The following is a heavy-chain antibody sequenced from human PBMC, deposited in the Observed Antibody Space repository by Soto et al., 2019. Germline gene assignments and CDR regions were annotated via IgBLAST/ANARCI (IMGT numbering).Heavy chain of an antibody. J-gene: IGHJ4*02. CDR1: GGSISSGDYY. D-gene: IGHD3-10*01. V-gene: IGHV4-30-4*01. Sequence: SETLSLTCTVSGGSISSGDYYWSWIRQPPGKGLEWIGYIYYSGSTYYNPSLKSRVTISVDTSKNQFSLKLSSVTAADTAVYYCARGIGYYYGSGSYDYYFDYWGQGTLVTVSS. CDR2: IYYSGST. CDR3: ARGIGYYYGSGSYDYYFDY.